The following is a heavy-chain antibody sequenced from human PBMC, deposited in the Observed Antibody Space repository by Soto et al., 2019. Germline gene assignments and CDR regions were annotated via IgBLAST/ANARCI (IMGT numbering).Heavy chain of an antibody. CDR3: AKDSRPDSSGWYIIDY. CDR1: GFTFSSYA. Sequence: GGSLRLSCAASGFTFSSYAMSWVRQAPGKGLEWVSAISGSGGSTYYADSVKGRFTISRDNSKNTLYLQMNSLRAEETAVYYCAKDSRPDSSGWYIIDYWGQGTLVTVSS. V-gene: IGHV3-23*01. CDR2: ISGSGGST. D-gene: IGHD6-19*01. J-gene: IGHJ4*02.